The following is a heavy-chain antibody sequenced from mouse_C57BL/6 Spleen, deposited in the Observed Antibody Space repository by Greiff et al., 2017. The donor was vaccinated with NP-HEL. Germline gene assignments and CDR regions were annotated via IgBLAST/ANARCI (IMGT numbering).Heavy chain of an antibody. J-gene: IGHJ2*01. CDR2: IYPGDGDT. Sequence: VQLQQSGPELVKPGASVKISCKASGYAFSSSWMNWVKQRPGKGLEWIGRIYPGDGDTTYNRKFKGKATLTADKSSSTAYMQLSSLTSEDSAVYVCARSGRSFYFDYWGQGTTLTVSS. CDR3: ARSGRSFYFDY. D-gene: IGHD3-1*01. CDR1: GYAFSSSW. V-gene: IGHV1-82*01.